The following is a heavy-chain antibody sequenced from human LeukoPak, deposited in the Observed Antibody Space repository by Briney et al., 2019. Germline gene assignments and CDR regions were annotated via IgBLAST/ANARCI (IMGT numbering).Heavy chain of an antibody. Sequence: SVKVSCKASGGTFSSYAISWVRQSPGQGLEWMGGIIPVFGTPNYAQKFQGRVTITADESTSTTYMELSSLRSEDTAVYYCARGIGIPGRHQRFDPWGQGTLVTVSS. CDR3: ARGIGIPGRHQRFDP. CDR1: GGTFSSYA. CDR2: IIPVFGTP. J-gene: IGHJ5*02. D-gene: IGHD2/OR15-2a*01. V-gene: IGHV1-69*01.